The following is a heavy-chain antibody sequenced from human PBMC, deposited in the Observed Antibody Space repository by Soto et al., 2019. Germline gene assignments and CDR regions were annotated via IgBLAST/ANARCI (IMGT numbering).Heavy chain of an antibody. D-gene: IGHD3-16*02. V-gene: IGHV3-15*01. CDR1: GFTFSNAW. CDR3: TTTYYDYVWGSYRPYYFDY. J-gene: IGHJ4*02. Sequence: RRLSCAASGFTFSNAWMIWVRQAPGKGLEWVGRIKSKTDGGTTDYAAPVKGRFTISRDDSKNTLYLQMNSLKTEDTAVYYCTTTYYDYVWGSYRPYYFDYWGQGTLVTVSS. CDR2: IKSKTDGGTT.